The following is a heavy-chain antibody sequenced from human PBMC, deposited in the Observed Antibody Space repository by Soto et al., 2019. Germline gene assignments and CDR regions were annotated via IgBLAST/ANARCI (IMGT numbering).Heavy chain of an antibody. CDR3: AKDRAMVRGVMGSYGMDV. J-gene: IGHJ6*02. CDR1: GFTFSSYG. Sequence: SLRLSCAASGFTFSSYGMHWVRQAPGKGLEWVAVISYDGSNKYYADSVKGRFTISRDNSKNTLYLQMNSLRAEDTAVYYCAKDRAMVRGVMGSYGMDVWGQGTTVTVSS. CDR2: ISYDGSNK. D-gene: IGHD3-10*01. V-gene: IGHV3-30*18.